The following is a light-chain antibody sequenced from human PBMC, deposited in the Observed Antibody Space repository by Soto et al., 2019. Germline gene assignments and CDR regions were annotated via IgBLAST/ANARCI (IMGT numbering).Light chain of an antibody. CDR1: QSISSW. J-gene: IGKJ1*01. CDR3: QQYNSYSWT. V-gene: IGKV1-5*03. Sequence: DIQMTQSPSTLSASVGDRVTITCRASQSISSWLAWYQQKPGKAPKLLSYKASSLESGVPSRFSGSGSGTKFTLTISSLQPDDFATYYCQQYNSYSWTFGQGTKVEIK. CDR2: KAS.